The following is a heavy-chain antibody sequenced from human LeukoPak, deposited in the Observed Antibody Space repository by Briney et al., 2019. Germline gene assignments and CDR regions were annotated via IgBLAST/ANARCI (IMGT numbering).Heavy chain of an antibody. J-gene: IGHJ4*02. V-gene: IGHV3-23*01. D-gene: IGHD6-19*01. Sequence: PGGSLRPSCAASGFTFSIYAMSWVRQAPGKGLEWVSAISGSGASTYYADSVKGRFTISRDNSDNTLYLQMNSLRAEDTAVYYCAKGSSSGWPYYFDYWGQGTLVTVSS. CDR1: GFTFSIYA. CDR2: ISGSGAST. CDR3: AKGSSSGWPYYFDY.